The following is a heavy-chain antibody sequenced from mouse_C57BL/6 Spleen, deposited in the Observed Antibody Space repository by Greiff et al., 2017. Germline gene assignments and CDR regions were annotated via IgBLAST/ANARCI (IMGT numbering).Heavy chain of an antibody. CDR2: IDPSDSYT. CDR1: GYTFTSYW. CDR3: ARRSPLYGSSYDYYAMDY. V-gene: IGHV1-50*01. J-gene: IGHJ4*01. Sequence: QVQLQQPGAELVKPGASVKLSCKASGYTFTSYWMQWVKQRPGQGLEWIGEIDPSDSYTNYNQKFKGKATLTVDTSSSTAYMQLSSLTSEDSAVYYCARRSPLYGSSYDYYAMDYWGQGTSVTVSS. D-gene: IGHD1-1*01.